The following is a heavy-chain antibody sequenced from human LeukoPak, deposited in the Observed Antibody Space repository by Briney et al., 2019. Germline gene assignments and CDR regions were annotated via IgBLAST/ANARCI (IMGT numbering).Heavy chain of an antibody. J-gene: IGHJ4*02. V-gene: IGHV4-59*13. Sequence: PSETLSLTCTVSVGSISGYFWSWVRQAPGTGLEWIGHIYYSGATNYNPSLRSRITISVDTSKNQFSLKLRSVTAADTAVYYCARAQYRGRCFDYWGQGTLVTVSS. D-gene: IGHD1-26*01. CDR2: IYYSGAT. CDR1: VGSISGYF. CDR3: ARAQYRGRCFDY.